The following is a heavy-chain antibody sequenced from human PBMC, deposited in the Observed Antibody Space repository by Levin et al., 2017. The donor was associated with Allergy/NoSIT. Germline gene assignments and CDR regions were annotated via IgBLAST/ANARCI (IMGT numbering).Heavy chain of an antibody. Sequence: SVKVSCKASGDTFSNFAISWVRQAPGQGLEWMGGIIPLIGRGNYPQKFQDRVTITADKPTSTLFLELSSLRSEDTAVYYCAREMYNWNPPYFYYYMDVWGEGTMVTVSS. CDR2: IIPLIGRG. J-gene: IGHJ6*03. CDR3: AREMYNWNPPYFYYYMDV. V-gene: IGHV1-69*10. D-gene: IGHD1-20*01. CDR1: GDTFSNFA.